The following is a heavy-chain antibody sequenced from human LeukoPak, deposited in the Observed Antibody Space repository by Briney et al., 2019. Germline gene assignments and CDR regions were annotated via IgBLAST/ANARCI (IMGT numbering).Heavy chain of an antibody. CDR2: IHEDGSDT. D-gene: IGHD4-11*01. CDR3: ARILRLHTPRAIAI. V-gene: IGHV3-7*05. J-gene: IGHJ3*02. Sequence: GGSLCLSCAASGFTFSSHWMNWVCQAPGKGLEWVANIHEDGSDTYYVDSVKGRFTVSRDNAKNSLYLQMNSLRAEDTAVYYCARILRLHTPRAIAICGQGRTLTVSS. CDR1: GFTFSSHW.